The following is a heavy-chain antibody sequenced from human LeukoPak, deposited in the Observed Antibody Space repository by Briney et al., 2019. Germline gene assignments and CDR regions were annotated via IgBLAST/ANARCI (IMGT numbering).Heavy chain of an antibody. J-gene: IGHJ4*02. CDR1: GYTFTSYN. Sequence: GAPLGVSSKAPGYTFTSYNINWVRQPTGQGLEWMGWMDPNSGNTGYAQKFQGRVTMTRNTSISTAYMELSSLRSEDTAVYYCARGFKRYSGSLLGYWGQGTLVTVSS. V-gene: IGHV1-8*01. D-gene: IGHD1-26*01. CDR2: MDPNSGNT. CDR3: ARGFKRYSGSLLGY.